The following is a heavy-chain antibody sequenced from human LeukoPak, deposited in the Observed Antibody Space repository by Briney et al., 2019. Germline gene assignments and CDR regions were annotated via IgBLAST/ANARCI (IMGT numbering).Heavy chain of an antibody. J-gene: IGHJ4*02. CDR2: IHTSGNT. V-gene: IGHV4-61*09. D-gene: IGHD3-22*01. Sequence: PSQTLSLTCTVSGGSISSGSYCWSWIRQPAGKGLEWIGHIHTSGNTNYNSSLKSRVTISVDTSKNQFSLKLSSVTAADTAVYYCARFNYYDSSGFDYWGQGTLVTVSS. CDR3: ARFNYYDSSGFDY. CDR1: GGSISSGSYC.